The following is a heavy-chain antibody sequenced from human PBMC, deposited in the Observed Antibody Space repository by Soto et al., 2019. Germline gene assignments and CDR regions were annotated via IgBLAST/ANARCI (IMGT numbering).Heavy chain of an antibody. CDR1: GGSFSGYY. Sequence: QVQLQQWGAGLLKPSETLSLTCAVYGGSFSGYYWNWIRQPPGKGLEWIGEINHSGSTNYNPSLKSRVTISVDTSNTQFSLKLSSVPAADTAVYYCARGYGRTFDYWGQGTLVTVSS. D-gene: IGHD3-10*01. CDR3: ARGYGRTFDY. J-gene: IGHJ4*02. V-gene: IGHV4-34*01. CDR2: INHSGST.